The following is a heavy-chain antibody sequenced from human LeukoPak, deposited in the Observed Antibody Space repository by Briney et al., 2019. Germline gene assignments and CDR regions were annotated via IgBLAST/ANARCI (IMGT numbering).Heavy chain of an antibody. D-gene: IGHD3-22*01. Sequence: PGGSLRLSCSASGFTVSSHFMTWVRRAPGKGLEWVAVISYDGSNKYYADSVKGRFTISRDNSKNTLYLQMNSLRAEDTAVYYCAKDVNYYDSSGYGPYFDYWGQGTLVTVSS. CDR3: AKDVNYYDSSGYGPYFDY. J-gene: IGHJ4*02. V-gene: IGHV3-30*18. CDR2: ISYDGSNK. CDR1: GFTVSSHF.